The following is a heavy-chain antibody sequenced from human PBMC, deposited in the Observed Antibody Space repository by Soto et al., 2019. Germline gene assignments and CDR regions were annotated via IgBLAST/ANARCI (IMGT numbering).Heavy chain of an antibody. V-gene: IGHV3-23*01. Sequence: GGSLRLSCAASGLIFNNNAMTWVRQAPGQGLEWVATISSSGATTYYADSVKGRFTISRDNSKDTLYLLMSSLRVGDTAVYFCANSWGLKPPFDCWGQGALVTVSS. CDR1: GLIFNNNA. CDR2: ISSSGATT. D-gene: IGHD7-27*01. CDR3: ANSWGLKPPFDC. J-gene: IGHJ4*02.